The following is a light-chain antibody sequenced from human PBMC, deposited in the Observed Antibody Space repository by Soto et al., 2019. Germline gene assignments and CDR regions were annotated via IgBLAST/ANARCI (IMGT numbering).Light chain of an antibody. CDR1: QGISSA. V-gene: IGKV1-13*02. J-gene: IGKJ4*01. CDR3: QKFNTYPT. Sequence: AIQLTQSPSSLSASVGDRVTITCRASQGISSALAWYQQKPGKAPKLLISHASSLESGVPSRFSGSGSGTDFTLTISSLQPEDFATYHCQKFNTYPTFGGGTKVDIK. CDR2: HAS.